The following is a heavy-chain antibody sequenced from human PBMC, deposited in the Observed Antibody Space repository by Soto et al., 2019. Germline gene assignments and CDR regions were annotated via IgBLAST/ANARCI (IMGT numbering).Heavy chain of an antibody. V-gene: IGHV3-15*01. CDR3: TTIDYCVLSGSGDAFDV. CDR1: GFIFSNVW. D-gene: IGHD3-3*01. J-gene: IGHJ3*01. Sequence: EVQLVESGGDLVKPGGSLRLSCAASGFIFSNVWMNWVRQAPGKGLEWVGRIKSRRDGGATDLAAFVNGRFTISRDDSRDTLYVQMRSLKAENTAVYYCTTIDYCVLSGSGDAFDVWGQGTLVTVSS. CDR2: IKSRRDGGAT.